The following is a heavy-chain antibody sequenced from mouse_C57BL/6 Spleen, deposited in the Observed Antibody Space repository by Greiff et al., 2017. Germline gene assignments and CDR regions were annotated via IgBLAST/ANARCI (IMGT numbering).Heavy chain of an antibody. Sequence: QVHVKQSGAELVKPGASVKMSCKASGYTFTSYWITWVKQRPGQGLEWIGDIYPGSGSTNYNEKFKSKATLTVDTSSSTAYMQLSSLTSEDSAVYYCASLYYYGSIYLDYWGQGTTLTVSS. CDR2: IYPGSGST. CDR3: ASLYYYGSIYLDY. J-gene: IGHJ2*01. V-gene: IGHV1-55*01. D-gene: IGHD1-1*01. CDR1: GYTFTSYW.